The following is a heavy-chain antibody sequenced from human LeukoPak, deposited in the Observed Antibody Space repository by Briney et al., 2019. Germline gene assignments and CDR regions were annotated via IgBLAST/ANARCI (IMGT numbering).Heavy chain of an antibody. Sequence: SETLSLTCTVSGGSISSGGYYWSWIRQPPGKGLEWIGYIYHSGSTYYNPSLKSRVTIPVDRSKNQFSLKLSSVTAADTAVYYCANPSSSWYGDAFDIWGQGTMVTVSS. V-gene: IGHV4-30-2*01. D-gene: IGHD6-13*01. CDR3: ANPSSSWYGDAFDI. CDR1: GGSISSGGYY. CDR2: IYHSGST. J-gene: IGHJ3*02.